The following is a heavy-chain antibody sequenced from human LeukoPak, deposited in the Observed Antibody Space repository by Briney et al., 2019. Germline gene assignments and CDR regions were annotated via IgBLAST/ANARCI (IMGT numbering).Heavy chain of an antibody. V-gene: IGHV1-3*01. J-gene: IGHJ4*02. D-gene: IGHD3-22*01. Sequence: GASVKVSCKASGYTFTSYAVHWVRQAPGQRLEWMGWINAGNGNTKYSQKFQGRVTITRDTSASTAYMELSSLRSEDTAVYYCARGQYYYDSSGYSLPDYWGQGTLVTVSS. CDR2: INAGNGNT. CDR3: ARGQYYYDSSGYSLPDY. CDR1: GYTFTSYA.